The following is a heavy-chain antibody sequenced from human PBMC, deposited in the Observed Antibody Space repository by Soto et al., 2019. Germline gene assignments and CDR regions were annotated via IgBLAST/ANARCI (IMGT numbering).Heavy chain of an antibody. CDR3: ARVPGVVXSXDDAFDI. CDR1: GGSVSSSNW. V-gene: IGHV4-4*02. D-gene: IGHD2-8*02. CDR2: IYHSGSA. Sequence: QVQLQESGPGLVKPSGTLSLTCAVSGGSVSSSNWWSWVRQSPGKGLEWMGEIYHSGSAHYNPSLKSRATISLDKSKNQFSLRLTSVTAADTAVYYCARVPGVVXSXDDAFDIWGPGTRVIVSS. J-gene: IGHJ3*02.